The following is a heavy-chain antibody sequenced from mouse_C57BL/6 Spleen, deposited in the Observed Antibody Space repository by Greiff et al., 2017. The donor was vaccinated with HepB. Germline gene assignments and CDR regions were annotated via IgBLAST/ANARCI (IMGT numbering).Heavy chain of an antibody. CDR3: ARPDDGSSQAWFAY. CDR2: ISSGSSTL. J-gene: IGHJ3*01. D-gene: IGHD1-1*01. Sequence: EVKLMESGGGLVKPGGSLKLSCAASGFTFSDYGMHWVRQAPEKGLEWVAYISSGSSTLYYADTVKGRFTISRDNAKNTLFLQMTSLRSEDTAMYYGARPDDGSSQAWFAYWGQGTLVTVSA. CDR1: GFTFSDYG. V-gene: IGHV5-17*01.